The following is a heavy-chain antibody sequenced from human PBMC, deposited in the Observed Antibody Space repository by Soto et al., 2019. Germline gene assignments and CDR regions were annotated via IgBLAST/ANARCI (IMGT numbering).Heavy chain of an antibody. Sequence: QVQLVQSGAEVKKPGSSVKVSCKASGGTFSSYAISWVRQAPGQWLEWMGGIIPIFGTANYAQKIQGRVTITADESTSTAYMELGSLRSEDTAVYYCARPRGGDYCDGMDVWGQGTTVTVSS. J-gene: IGHJ6*02. V-gene: IGHV1-69*01. D-gene: IGHD3-10*01. CDR2: IIPIFGTA. CDR1: GGTFSSYA. CDR3: ARPRGGDYCDGMDV.